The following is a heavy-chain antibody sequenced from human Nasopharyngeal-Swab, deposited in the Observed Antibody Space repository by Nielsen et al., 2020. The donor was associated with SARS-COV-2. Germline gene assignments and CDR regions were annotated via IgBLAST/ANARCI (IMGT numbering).Heavy chain of an antibody. CDR3: ARDRVTPNYYLDY. CDR2: ISGSSTTM. J-gene: IGHJ4*02. Sequence: GGSLRLSCAASGLTFSSYAMNWVRQAPGKGLEWVSYISGSSTTMSYADSVKGRFTISRDNAKNSLFLQMNSLRDTDTAIYYCARDRVTPNYYLDYWGQGTLVTVSS. D-gene: IGHD2-21*02. V-gene: IGHV3-48*02. CDR1: GLTFSSYA.